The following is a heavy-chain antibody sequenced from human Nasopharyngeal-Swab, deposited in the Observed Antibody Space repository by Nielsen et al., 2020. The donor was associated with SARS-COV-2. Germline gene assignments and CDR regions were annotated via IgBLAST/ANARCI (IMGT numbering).Heavy chain of an antibody. D-gene: IGHD3-16*01. CDR3: ARAFAAIDYYYYYGMDV. Sequence: SETLSLTCAVSGGSISSGGYSWSWIRQPPGKGLEWIGYIYHSGGTYYNPSLKSRVTISVDTSKNQFSLKLSSVTPEDTAVYYCARAFAAIDYYYYYGMDVWGQGTTVTVSS. CDR1: GGSISSGGYS. CDR2: IYHSGGT. V-gene: IGHV4-30-2*01. J-gene: IGHJ6*02.